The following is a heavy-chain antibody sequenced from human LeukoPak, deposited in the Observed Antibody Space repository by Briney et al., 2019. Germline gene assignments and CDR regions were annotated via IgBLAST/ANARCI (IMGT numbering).Heavy chain of an antibody. CDR2: ITSGGST. CDR1: GFTFSSYA. J-gene: IGHJ4*02. V-gene: IGHV3-23*01. Sequence: PGGSLRLSCAASGFTFSSYAMTWVRQAPGKGLEWVSVITSGGSTYYADSVNGRFTISRDNSKNTLFLQMNSLRAEDTAVYYCANPPRVLDYWSQGTLVTVSA. CDR3: ANPPRVLDY. D-gene: IGHD1-1*01.